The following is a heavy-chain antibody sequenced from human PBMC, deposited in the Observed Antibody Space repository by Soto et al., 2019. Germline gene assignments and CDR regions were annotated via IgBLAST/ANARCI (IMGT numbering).Heavy chain of an antibody. CDR2: INHSGST. D-gene: IGHD6-13*01. J-gene: IGHJ6*02. Sequence: NPSETLSLTCAVYGGSFSGYYWSWIRQPPGKGLEWIGEINHSGSTNYNPSLKSRVTISVDTSKNQFSLKLSSVTAADTAVYYCASTPMGQQLVYYYHGMDVWGQGTTVTVSS. CDR1: GGSFSGYY. V-gene: IGHV4-34*01. CDR3: ASTPMGQQLVYYYHGMDV.